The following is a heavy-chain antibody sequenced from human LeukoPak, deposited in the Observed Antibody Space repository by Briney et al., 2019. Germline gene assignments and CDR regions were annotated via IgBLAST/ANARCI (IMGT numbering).Heavy chain of an antibody. V-gene: IGHV1-24*01. D-gene: IGHD3-3*01. Sequence: ASVKVSCKVSGYTLTDFSIHWVRQAPREGLEWMGVFDPEDGEAIYPRKFQGRLTLTEDTSTDTAYMELSSLRLEDTAVYHCVTVEVFGDLYYYYMNVWGKGTTVTVSS. CDR1: GYTLTDFS. CDR2: FDPEDGEA. J-gene: IGHJ6*03. CDR3: VTVEVFGDLYYYYMNV.